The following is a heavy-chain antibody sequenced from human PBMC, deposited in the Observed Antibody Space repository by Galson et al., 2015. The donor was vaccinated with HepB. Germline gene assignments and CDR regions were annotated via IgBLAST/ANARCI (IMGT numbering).Heavy chain of an antibody. Sequence: SLRLSCAASGFAFSSYHMNWVRQAPGKGLEWLSHITTRGDHTLYADSVRGRFTISRDNAKNSLHLQMNSLRDEDTAVYYCTRVWQDNSGVDHWGQGTLVTVSS. CDR1: GFAFSSYH. CDR2: ITTRGDHT. V-gene: IGHV3-48*02. J-gene: IGHJ4*02. CDR3: TRVWQDNSGVDH. D-gene: IGHD4/OR15-4a*01.